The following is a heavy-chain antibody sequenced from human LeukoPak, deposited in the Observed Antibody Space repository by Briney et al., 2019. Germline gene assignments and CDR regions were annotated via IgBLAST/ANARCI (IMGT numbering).Heavy chain of an antibody. D-gene: IGHD3-10*01. CDR1: GFTFSSYG. Sequence: GGSLRLSCAASGFTFSSYGMHWVRQAPGKGLEWVAFIRYDGSNKYYADSVKGRFTISRDNSKNTLYLQMNSLRAEDTAVSYCAKGRVRGVINYGYDSWGQGTLVTVSS. CDR3: AKGRVRGVINYGYDS. CDR2: IRYDGSNK. V-gene: IGHV3-30*02. J-gene: IGHJ4*02.